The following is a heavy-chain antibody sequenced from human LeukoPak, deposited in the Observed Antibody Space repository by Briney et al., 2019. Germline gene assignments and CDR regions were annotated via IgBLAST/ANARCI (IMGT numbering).Heavy chain of an antibody. V-gene: IGHV3-53*01. CDR1: GFTVSSNH. CDR2: IDGGGST. J-gene: IGHJ4*02. Sequence: GGSLKLSCAASGFTVSSNHMSWVRQAPGQGLEWVSLIDGGGSTYYADARKGRFTVSRDSTKNTLLLQMNSLGADDSAVYYCARDGGGGSYSNYWGQGTLVTVSS. D-gene: IGHD2-15*01. CDR3: ARDGGGGSYSNY.